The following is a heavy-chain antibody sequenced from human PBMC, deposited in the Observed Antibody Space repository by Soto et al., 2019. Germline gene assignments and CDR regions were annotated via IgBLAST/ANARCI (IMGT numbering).Heavy chain of an antibody. D-gene: IGHD2-15*01. Sequence: QVQLVQSGAEVKKPGASVKVSCKASGYIFTAYSMHWVRQAPGQGLEWMGVVNPSGGSTNYAQKCQGRITMTRDTSTRTVYMDLSSLTSEDTAVYYCAREENCSDGICYSEYFQRWGQGTLVTVSS. CDR2: VNPSGGST. CDR1: GYIFTAYS. J-gene: IGHJ1*01. V-gene: IGHV1-46*01. CDR3: AREENCSDGICYSEYFQR.